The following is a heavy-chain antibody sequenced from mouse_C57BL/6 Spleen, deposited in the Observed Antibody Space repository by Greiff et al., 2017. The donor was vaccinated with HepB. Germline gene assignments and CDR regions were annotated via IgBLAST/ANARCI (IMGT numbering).Heavy chain of an antibody. J-gene: IGHJ4*01. CDR3: ASPASGDAMDY. Sequence: QVQLQQSGAELAKTGASVKLSCKASGYTFTCYWMHWVKQRPGQGLEWIGYINPSSGYTKYNQKFKDKATLTADKAFSPAYMQLSSLTYEDSAVYYCASPASGDAMDYWGQGTSVTVSS. V-gene: IGHV1-7*01. CDR2: INPSSGYT. CDR1: GYTFTCYW. D-gene: IGHD3-2*02.